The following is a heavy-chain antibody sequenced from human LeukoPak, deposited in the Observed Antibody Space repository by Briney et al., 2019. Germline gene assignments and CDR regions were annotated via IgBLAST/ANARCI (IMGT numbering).Heavy chain of an antibody. V-gene: IGHV4-59*01. D-gene: IGHD4-23*01. CDR3: ARSPITVVTLFDY. CDR1: GGSISSYY. CDR2: IYYSGST. J-gene: IGHJ4*02. Sequence: PSETLSLTCTVSGGSISSYYWSWIRQPPGKGLEWIGYIYYSGSTNYNPSLQSRVTISVDTSKNQFSLKLTSVTAADTAVYYCARSPITVVTLFDYWGQGTLVIVSS.